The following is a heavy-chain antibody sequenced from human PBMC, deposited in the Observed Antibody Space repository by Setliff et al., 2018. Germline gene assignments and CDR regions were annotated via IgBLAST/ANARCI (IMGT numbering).Heavy chain of an antibody. CDR2: IGGGGTNM. CDR3: ARDQARWLVAAGTFDY. D-gene: IGHD1-1*01. Sequence: PGGSLRLSCAASTFTFSKYAVTWVRQAPGKGLQWVASIGGGGTNMDYADSVKGRFTISRDNSNSEVFLQMDSLRAEDTAVYYCARDQARWLVAAGTFDYWGLGALVTVSS. CDR1: TFTFSKYA. V-gene: IGHV3-23*01. J-gene: IGHJ4*02.